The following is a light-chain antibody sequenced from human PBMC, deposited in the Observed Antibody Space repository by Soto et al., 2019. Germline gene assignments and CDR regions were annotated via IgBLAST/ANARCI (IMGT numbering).Light chain of an antibody. CDR2: EVT. V-gene: IGLV2-23*02. Sequence: QSVLTQAASVSGSPGQSITISCTGTSSDVGSYNLVSWYQQHPGKAPKLMIYEVTKRPSGVSNRFSGSKSGNTASLTISGLQAEDEADYYCCSYAGSSTLVFGTGTKVTVL. CDR3: CSYAGSSTLV. CDR1: SSDVGSYNL. J-gene: IGLJ1*01.